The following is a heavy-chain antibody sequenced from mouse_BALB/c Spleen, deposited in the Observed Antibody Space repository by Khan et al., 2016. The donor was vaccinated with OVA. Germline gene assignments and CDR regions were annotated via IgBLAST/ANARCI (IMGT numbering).Heavy chain of an antibody. J-gene: IGHJ4*01. V-gene: IGHV2-6-1*01. CDR2: IWSDGTT. Sequence: VELVESGPGLAAPSQNLSITCTISGFSLTTYGVHWVRQPPGKGLEWLVVIWSDGTTNYNSALKSRLTITKDNSQSQVFLKMNSLQTDDTAIYFCARQPYYHYNIMDYWGQGTSVTVSS. D-gene: IGHD2-10*01. CDR1: GFSLTTYG. CDR3: ARQPYYHYNIMDY.